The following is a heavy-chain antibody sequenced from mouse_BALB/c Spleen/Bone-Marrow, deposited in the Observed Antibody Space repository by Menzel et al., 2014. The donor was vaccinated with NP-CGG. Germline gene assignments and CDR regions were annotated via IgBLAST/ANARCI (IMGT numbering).Heavy chain of an antibody. J-gene: IGHJ3*01. CDR1: GYTFTDYE. CDR3: TRLDSSGYGAY. Sequence: QVQLQHSGAELVRPGASVTLSCKASGYTFTDYEMHWLKQTPVHGLEWIGAIDPETGGTAYNQKFKGRATLTTDKSSSTAYMELRSLTSEDSAVYYCTRLDSSGYGAYWGQGTLVTVSA. CDR2: IDPETGGT. V-gene: IGHV1-15*01. D-gene: IGHD3-2*01.